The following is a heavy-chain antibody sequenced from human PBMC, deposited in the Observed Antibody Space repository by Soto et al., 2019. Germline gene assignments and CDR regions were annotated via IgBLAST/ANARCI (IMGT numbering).Heavy chain of an antibody. CDR1: GGSISTYY. Sequence: PSETLSLTCTVSGGSISTYYWSWIRQPPGKGLEWIGYIYYDGSTSYNPSLRSRVTISVDTSKNQFSLILSSVTSADTAVYYCAHLTAASSYYFDYWGQGTLVTVSS. CDR3: AHLTAASSYYFDY. D-gene: IGHD2-15*01. CDR2: IYYDGST. V-gene: IGHV4-59*01. J-gene: IGHJ4*02.